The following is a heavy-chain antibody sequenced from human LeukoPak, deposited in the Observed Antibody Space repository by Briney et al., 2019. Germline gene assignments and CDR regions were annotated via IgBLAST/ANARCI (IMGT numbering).Heavy chain of an antibody. D-gene: IGHD3-22*01. V-gene: IGHV4-38-2*02. J-gene: IGHJ6*03. Sequence: SETLSLTCSVSGYSISSGYYWGWIRQPPGKGLEWIGSIYHSGSTYYNTSLKSRVTISVDTSKNQFSLKLTSVTAADTAVYYCTRAASSGPLFTYHMDVWGKGTTVTVSS. CDR1: GYSISSGYY. CDR3: TRAASSGPLFTYHMDV. CDR2: IYHSGST.